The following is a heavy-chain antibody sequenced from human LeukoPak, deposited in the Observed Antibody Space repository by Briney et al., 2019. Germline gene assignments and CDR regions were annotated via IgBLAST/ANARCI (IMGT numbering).Heavy chain of an antibody. CDR1: GGSFSGYY. J-gene: IGHJ4*02. CDR3: ARASYDSSGYCPFDY. V-gene: IGHV4-34*01. CDR2: INHSGST. D-gene: IGHD3-22*01. Sequence: SETLSRTCAVYGGSFSGYYWSWIRQPPGKGLEWIGEINHSGSTNYNPSLKSRVTISVDTSKNQFSLKLSSVTAADTAVYYCARASYDSSGYCPFDYWGQGTLVTVSS.